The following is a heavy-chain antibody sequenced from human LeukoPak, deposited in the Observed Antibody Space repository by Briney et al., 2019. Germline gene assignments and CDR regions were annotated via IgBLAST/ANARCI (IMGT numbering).Heavy chain of an antibody. Sequence: GGSLRLSCAASGFTFSSYGMHWVRQAPGKGLEWVAVIWYDGSNKYYADSVKGRFTISRDNAKSSLYLQMSSLRDEDTAVYYCARARGYNHGPQDYYFDYWGQGTLVTVSS. CDR3: ARARGYNHGPQDYYFDY. V-gene: IGHV3-33*01. D-gene: IGHD5-18*01. CDR2: IWYDGSNK. J-gene: IGHJ4*02. CDR1: GFTFSSYG.